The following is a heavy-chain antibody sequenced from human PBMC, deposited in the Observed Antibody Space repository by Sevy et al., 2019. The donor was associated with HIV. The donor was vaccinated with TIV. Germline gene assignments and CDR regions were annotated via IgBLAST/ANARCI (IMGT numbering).Heavy chain of an antibody. CDR1: GFTFSSYA. Sequence: GGYLRLSCAASGFTFSSYAMHWVRQAPGKGLEWVAVISYDGSNKYYADSVKVRFTISRDNSKNTLYLQMNSLRAEDTAVYYCARDRDPVVVVAATLDYWGQGTLVTVSS. V-gene: IGHV3-30-3*01. CDR3: ARDRDPVVVVAATLDY. J-gene: IGHJ4*02. D-gene: IGHD2-15*01. CDR2: ISYDGSNK.